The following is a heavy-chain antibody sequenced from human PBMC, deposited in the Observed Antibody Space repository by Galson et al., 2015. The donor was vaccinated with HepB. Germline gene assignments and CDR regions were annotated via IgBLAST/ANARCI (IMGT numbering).Heavy chain of an antibody. CDR1: GFIFSGSA. J-gene: IGHJ4*02. CDR3: AKDLNQALYYFDH. Sequence: SLRLSCAASGFIFSGSAMHWVRQAPGKRLEWVAAISFDGSNQDYVESVKGRFTISRDNSKNTLYLQMSSLRPGDTAVYYCAKDLNQALYYFDHWGQGTLVTVSS. D-gene: IGHD3-16*02. CDR2: ISFDGSNQ. V-gene: IGHV3-30*04.